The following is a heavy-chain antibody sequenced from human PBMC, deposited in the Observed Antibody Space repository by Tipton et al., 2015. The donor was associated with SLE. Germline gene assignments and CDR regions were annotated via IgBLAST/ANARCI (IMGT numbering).Heavy chain of an antibody. CDR2: IYYTGTT. CDR3: AREGGGTFL. Sequence: TLSLTCAVSGASVTSSSYYWGWIRQPPGKGLEWIGTIYYTGTTYFHPSLKSRVTLFLDTSKNQFSLKVTSVTAADTAVYFCAREGGGTFLWGQGSLVTVSS. V-gene: IGHV4-39*07. J-gene: IGHJ4*02. D-gene: IGHD1-26*01. CDR1: GASVTSSSYY.